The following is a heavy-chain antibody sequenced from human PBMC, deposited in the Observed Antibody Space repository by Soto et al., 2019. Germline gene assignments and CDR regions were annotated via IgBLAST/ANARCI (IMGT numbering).Heavy chain of an antibody. Sequence: PSETLSLTCTVSGGSISSGGYYWSWIRQHPGKGLEWIGYIYYSGSTYYNPSLKSRVTISVDTSKNQFSLRLSSVTAADTAVYYCARVNGDNWNDELGYWGQGTLVTVSS. CDR2: IYYSGST. CDR1: GGSISSGGYY. D-gene: IGHD1-20*01. CDR3: ARVNGDNWNDELGY. V-gene: IGHV4-31*03. J-gene: IGHJ4*02.